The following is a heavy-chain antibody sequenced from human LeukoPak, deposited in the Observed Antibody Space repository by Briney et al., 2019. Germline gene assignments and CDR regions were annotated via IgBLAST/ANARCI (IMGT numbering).Heavy chain of an antibody. J-gene: IGHJ4*02. CDR3: ARHPYYYGSGSLSPFDY. D-gene: IGHD3-10*01. CDR1: GGSISSYY. CDR2: IYYSGST. Sequence: SETLSLTCTVSGGSISSYYWSWIRQPPGKGLEWIGYIYYSGSTNYNPSLKSRVTISVDTSKNQFSLKLSSVTAADTAVYYCARHPYYYGSGSLSPFDYWGQGTLVAVSS. V-gene: IGHV4-59*08.